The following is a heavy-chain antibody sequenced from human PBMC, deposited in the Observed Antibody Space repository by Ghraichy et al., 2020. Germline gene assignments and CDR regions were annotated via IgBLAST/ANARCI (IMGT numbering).Heavy chain of an antibody. J-gene: IGHJ4*02. Sequence: GGSLRLSCAASGFTFDNHPMHWVRQAPGKGLEWVSGISRDSGVLAYTDSVKGRFTISRDNAKNSLHLQMNSLRTEDTAMYYCAKSAFSSGLSYFDYWGQGALVTGSS. CDR3: AKSAFSSGLSYFDY. V-gene: IGHV3-9*01. CDR2: ISRDSGVL. D-gene: IGHD5-18*01. CDR1: GFTFDNHP.